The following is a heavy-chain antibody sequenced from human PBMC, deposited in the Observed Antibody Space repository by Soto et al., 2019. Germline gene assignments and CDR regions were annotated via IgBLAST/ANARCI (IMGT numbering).Heavy chain of an antibody. CDR1: GFTFSSYS. Sequence: GGSLRLSCAASGFTFSSYSMNWVRQAPGKGLEWVSSISSSSSYIYYADSVKGRFTISRDNAKNSLYLQMNSLRAEDTAVYYCARDVNSYDFWSGFGRYYYYMDVWGKGTTVTVSS. V-gene: IGHV3-21*01. CDR3: ARDVNSYDFWSGFGRYYYYMDV. D-gene: IGHD3-3*01. J-gene: IGHJ6*03. CDR2: ISSSSSYI.